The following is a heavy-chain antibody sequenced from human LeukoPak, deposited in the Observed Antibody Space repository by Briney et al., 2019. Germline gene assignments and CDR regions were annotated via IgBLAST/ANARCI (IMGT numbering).Heavy chain of an antibody. J-gene: IGHJ3*02. CDR3: AGDIPGEGSLDAFDI. V-gene: IGHV1-18*01. CDR1: GYTFTSYG. D-gene: IGHD3-16*01. CDR2: ISAYNGNT. Sequence: ASVKVSCKASGYTFTSYGISWVRQAPGQGLEWMGWISAYNGNTNYAQKLQGRVTMTTDTSTSTAYMELRSLRSDDTAVYYCAGDIPGEGSLDAFDIWGQGTMVTVSS.